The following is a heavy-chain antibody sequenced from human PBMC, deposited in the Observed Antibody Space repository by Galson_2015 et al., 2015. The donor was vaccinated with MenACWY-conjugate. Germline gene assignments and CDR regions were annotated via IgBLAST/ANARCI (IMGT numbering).Heavy chain of an antibody. Sequence: SCEASGYTFTSYGVSWVRQAPGQGLEWMGWISAYNGVTNYAQKLQGRVSRTTDTSTTSAYVELRSLTSDDTAVYYCARWGPSSYFLEYWGQGTLVTVSS. CDR2: ISAYNGVT. V-gene: IGHV1-18*04. D-gene: IGHD6-6*01. J-gene: IGHJ4*02. CDR3: ARWGPSSYFLEY. CDR1: GYTFTSYG.